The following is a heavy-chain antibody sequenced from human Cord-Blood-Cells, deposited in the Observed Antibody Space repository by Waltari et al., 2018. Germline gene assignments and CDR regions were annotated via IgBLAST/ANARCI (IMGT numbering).Heavy chain of an antibody. CDR1: GGSFSGYY. D-gene: IGHD3-22*01. Sequence: QVQLQQWGAGLLKPSETLSLTCAVYGGSFSGYYWSWIRQPPGKGLEWMGEINHSGSTNYHPSLKGRVTISVDTSKNQFSLKLSSVTAADTAVYYCACLASTMITTYWGQGTLVTVSS. J-gene: IGHJ4*02. CDR3: ACLASTMITTY. V-gene: IGHV4-34*01. CDR2: INHSGST.